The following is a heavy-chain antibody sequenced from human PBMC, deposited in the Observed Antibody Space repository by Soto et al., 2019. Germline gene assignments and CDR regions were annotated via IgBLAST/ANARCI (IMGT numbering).Heavy chain of an antibody. CDR3: ARAGYYYDVDV. J-gene: IGHJ6*03. V-gene: IGHV3-53*04. CDR2: IYSGGST. Sequence: PGGSLRLSCAASGFTVSSNYMSWVRQAPGKGLEWVSVIYSGGSTYYADSVKGRFNVSRHNSKNTLYLQMNNLSTADPAVYYCARAGYYYDVDVWGKGTAVKVPS. CDR1: GFTVSSNY.